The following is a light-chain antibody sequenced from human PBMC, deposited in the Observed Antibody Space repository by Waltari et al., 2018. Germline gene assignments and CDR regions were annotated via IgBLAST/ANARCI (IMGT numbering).Light chain of an antibody. CDR2: GAS. V-gene: IGKV3-20*01. Sequence: EIVLTQSPDTLSSSPGERATLSCRASQSIGRDLVWYQQKPGQAPRLLIYGASTRASGIPDRFSGSGSGTDFSLTISRLEPEDFAVYHCQKHDRLPATFGQGTKVEIK. J-gene: IGKJ1*01. CDR3: QKHDRLPAT. CDR1: QSIGRD.